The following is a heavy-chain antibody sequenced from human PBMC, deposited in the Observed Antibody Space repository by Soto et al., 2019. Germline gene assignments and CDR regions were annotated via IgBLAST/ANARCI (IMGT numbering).Heavy chain of an antibody. J-gene: IGHJ3*01. Sequence: VQLVESGGGLMQPGGYLRLSCAACGFSVNSNFMNWVRKAPGKGLEWVSFTPRTGATLYADSVKGRLIVSRDDANNAVYLRLNSLTVDYTAVYFCRAWFLAESFDVWGPGTVVTVSA. CDR1: GFSVNSNF. CDR2: TPRTGAT. V-gene: IGHV3-53*01. CDR3: RAWFLAESFDV. D-gene: IGHD3-22*01.